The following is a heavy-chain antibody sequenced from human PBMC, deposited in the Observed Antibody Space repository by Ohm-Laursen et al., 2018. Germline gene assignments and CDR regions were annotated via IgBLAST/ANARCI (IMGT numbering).Heavy chain of an antibody. CDR3: ARVDCSGDSCYSADY. D-gene: IGHD2-15*01. CDR1: GYTFTYYG. CDR2: ISAENGNT. J-gene: IGHJ4*02. Sequence: SVKVSCKSSGYTFTYYGISWVRQAPGQGLEWLGWISAENGNTNYAQKLQGRVTLTTDSSTRTAYMEVRSLRSDDTAVYYCARVDCSGDSCYSADYWGQGTLVTVSS. V-gene: IGHV1-18*01.